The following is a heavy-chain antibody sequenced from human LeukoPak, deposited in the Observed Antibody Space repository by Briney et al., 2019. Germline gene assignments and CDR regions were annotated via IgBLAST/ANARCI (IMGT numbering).Heavy chain of an antibody. J-gene: IGHJ6*03. CDR2: IRYDGSNK. CDR3: AKAPNYDYSNSWGYYYYMDV. V-gene: IGHV3-30*02. CDR1: GFTLSSYG. Sequence: GGSLRLSCAASGFTLSSYGMHWVRQAPGKGLEWVAIIRYDGSNKYYADSVKGRFTISRDNSKNTLYLQMNSLRAEDTAVYYCAKAPNYDYSNSWGYYYYMDVWGKGTTVTVSS. D-gene: IGHD4-11*01.